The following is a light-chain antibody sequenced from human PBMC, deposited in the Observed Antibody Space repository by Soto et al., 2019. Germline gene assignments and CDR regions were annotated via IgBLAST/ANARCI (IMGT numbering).Light chain of an antibody. J-gene: IGKJ4*01. CDR2: SAS. CDR1: QRISTF. V-gene: IGKV1-39*01. CDR3: QQSYSTPLT. Sequence: DIQMTQSPSSLSAFVGDSVTITCHASQRISTFLNWYHQKPGKAPKLLIYSASYLQSGVPSNFSGSGSGTDFTLSIVTLQPEDFATYYCQQSYSTPLTFGGGTKVDIK.